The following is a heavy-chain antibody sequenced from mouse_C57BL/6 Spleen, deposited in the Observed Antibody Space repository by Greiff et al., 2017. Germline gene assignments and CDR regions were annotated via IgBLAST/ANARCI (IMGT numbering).Heavy chain of an antibody. V-gene: IGHV3-6*01. Sequence: EVQLQQSGPGLVKPSQSLSLTCSVTGYSITSGYYWNWIRQFPGNKLEWMGYISYDGSNNYNPSLKNRISITRDTSKNQFFLKLNSVTTEDTATYYCARVAMITPMDYWGQETSVTVSS. J-gene: IGHJ4*01. CDR3: ARVAMITPMDY. CDR2: ISYDGSN. D-gene: IGHD2-4*01. CDR1: GYSITSGYY.